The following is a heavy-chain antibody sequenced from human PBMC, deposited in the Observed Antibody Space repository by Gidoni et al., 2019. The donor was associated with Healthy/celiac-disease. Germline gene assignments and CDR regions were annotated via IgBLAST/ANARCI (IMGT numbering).Heavy chain of an antibody. CDR1: AGSISSGSYY. J-gene: IGHJ4*02. V-gene: IGHV4-61*02. D-gene: IGHD2-2*01. CDR3: ARDVLGYDDY. CDR2: IYTSGST. Sequence: QEQLQESGPGLVKPPHTLSLTCPVSAGSISSGSYYWIWIRQPAGKGLEWIGRIYTSGSTNYGPSLKSRVTMSVDTSKNQFSLKLSSVTAADTAVYYCARDVLGYDDYWGQGTLVTVSS.